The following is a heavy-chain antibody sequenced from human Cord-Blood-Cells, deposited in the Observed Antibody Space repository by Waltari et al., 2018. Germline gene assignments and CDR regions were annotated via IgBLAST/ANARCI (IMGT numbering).Heavy chain of an antibody. CDR2: IIPIFGTA. CDR3: ARDGGGYYYYMDV. J-gene: IGHJ6*03. CDR1: GGTFTSYH. V-gene: IGHV1-69*01. D-gene: IGHD3-10*01. Sequence: VQLVQSGAEVNTPRSSVKVSCKASGGTFTSYHSTRVRQGPGQGREWMGGIIPIFGTANYEQKFQGRVTITADESTSTAYMELSSLRSEDTAVYYCARDGGGYYYYMDVWGKGTTVTVSS.